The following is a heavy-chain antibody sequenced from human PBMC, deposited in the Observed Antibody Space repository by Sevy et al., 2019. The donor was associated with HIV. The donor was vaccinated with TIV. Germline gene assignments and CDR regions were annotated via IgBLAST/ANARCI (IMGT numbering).Heavy chain of an antibody. V-gene: IGHV1-46*01. CDR3: ARDSDNYDILTGYYPFDY. Sequence: ASVKVSCKASGYTFTSQYMHWVRQAPGQGPEWMGIINPSGGSTSYAQKFQGRVTMTRDTSTSTVYMELSSLRSEDTAVYYCARDSDNYDILTGYYPFDYWGQGTLVTVSS. CDR2: INPSGGST. J-gene: IGHJ4*02. D-gene: IGHD3-9*01. CDR1: GYTFTSQY.